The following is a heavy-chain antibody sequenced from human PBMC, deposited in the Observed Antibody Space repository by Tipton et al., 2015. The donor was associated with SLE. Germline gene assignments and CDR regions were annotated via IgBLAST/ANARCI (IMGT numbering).Heavy chain of an antibody. Sequence: SLRLSCAASGFSFSNYWMSWVRQSPGKGLEWVANVNQDGSVKYFVDSVKGRFTISRDNAKNSFYLHMHSLRAEDTALYYFARYYTASTWDYFDFWGQVTLDTV. CDR3: ARYYTASTWDYFDF. V-gene: IGHV3-7*01. J-gene: IGHJ4*02. CDR1: GFSFSNYW. CDR2: VNQDGSVK. D-gene: IGHD3-3*01.